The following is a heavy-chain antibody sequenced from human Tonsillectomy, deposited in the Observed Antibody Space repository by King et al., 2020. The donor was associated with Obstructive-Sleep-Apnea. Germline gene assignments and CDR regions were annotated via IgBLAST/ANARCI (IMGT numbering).Heavy chain of an antibody. Sequence: QLQESGPGLVKPSETLSLTCSVSGGSISSYYWSWIRQPPGKGLEWIGYIYYSGSTIYNPSLKSRVTISVDTSKNRFSLKLSSVTAADTAVYYCATYGDYVRGVFDYWGQGTLVTVSS. CDR3: ATYGDYVRGVFDY. CDR1: GGSISSYY. D-gene: IGHD4-17*01. CDR2: IYYSGST. V-gene: IGHV4-59*08. J-gene: IGHJ4*02.